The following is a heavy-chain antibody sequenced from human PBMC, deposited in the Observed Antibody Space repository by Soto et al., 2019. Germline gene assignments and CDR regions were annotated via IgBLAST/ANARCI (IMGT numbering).Heavy chain of an antibody. CDR1: GGTFSRYA. D-gene: IGHD2-2*01. CDR3: ARIRLPAAAPDYYYYYGMDV. CDR2: IIPIFGTA. V-gene: IGHV1-69*01. J-gene: IGHJ6*02. Sequence: QVQLVQSGAEVKKPGSSVKVSCKASGGTFSRYAISWVRQAPGQGLEWMAGIIPIFGTANYAQKFQGRVTITADESTSTAYMELSSLRSEDTAVYYCARIRLPAAAPDYYYYYGMDVWGQGTTVTVSS.